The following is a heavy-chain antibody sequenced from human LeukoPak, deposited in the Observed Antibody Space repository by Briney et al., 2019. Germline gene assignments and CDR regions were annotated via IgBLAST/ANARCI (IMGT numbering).Heavy chain of an antibody. CDR3: ARGGVVATTLFDP. CDR1: GFTVSSNY. V-gene: IGHV3-66*01. CDR2: IYSGGST. J-gene: IGHJ5*02. Sequence: GGSLRLSCAASGFTVSSNYMSWVRQAPGKGLEWVSVIYSGGSTYYADSVKGRFTISRDSAKNSLYLQMNSLRGEDTAVYYCARGGVVATTLFDPWGQGTLVTVSS. D-gene: IGHD5-12*01.